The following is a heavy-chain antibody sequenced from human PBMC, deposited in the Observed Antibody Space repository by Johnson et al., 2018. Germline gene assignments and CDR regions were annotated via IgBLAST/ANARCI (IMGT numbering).Heavy chain of an antibody. CDR2: ISSSRSTI. J-gene: IGHJ3*02. CDR3: ARDLPLGYRGALDI. D-gene: IGHD7-27*01. Sequence: VQLVQSGGGLVQPGGSLRLSCAASGFTLSSYSINWVRQAPGKGLEWVSYISSSRSTIYYADSVKGRFPMSRDDAKNSLLLQMNSLGDEDTAVYYCARDLPLGYRGALDIWGQGTTVTVSS. CDR1: GFTLSSYS. V-gene: IGHV3-48*02.